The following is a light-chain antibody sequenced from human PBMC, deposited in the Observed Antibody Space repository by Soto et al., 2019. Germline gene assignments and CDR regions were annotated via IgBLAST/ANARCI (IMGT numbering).Light chain of an antibody. V-gene: IGKV3-20*01. Sequence: IVLTQSPATLSLSPGKRSTLSCRASQNISSYLIWYQQKPVQAPRLLIYGASSRATGIPDRFSGSGSGTEFSLTISRLEPEDFAVYYCHQYGISPFGGGTTVDIK. CDR3: HQYGISP. J-gene: IGKJ4*01. CDR1: QNISSY. CDR2: GAS.